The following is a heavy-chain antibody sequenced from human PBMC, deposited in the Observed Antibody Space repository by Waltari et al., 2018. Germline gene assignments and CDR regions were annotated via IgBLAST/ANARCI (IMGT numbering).Heavy chain of an antibody. Sequence: QVQLQQWGAGLLRPSETLSLTCAVYGGSFSVYYWSWIRQPPGKGLEWIGEVNYYGRTNYNPSLKSRVTISVDSSKKQFSLKVTSVTAADTAVYYCARGGAAAGNFNYWGQGTLVTVSS. CDR3: ARGGAAAGNFNY. CDR2: VNYYGRT. J-gene: IGHJ4*02. D-gene: IGHD6-13*01. CDR1: GGSFSVYY. V-gene: IGHV4-34*01.